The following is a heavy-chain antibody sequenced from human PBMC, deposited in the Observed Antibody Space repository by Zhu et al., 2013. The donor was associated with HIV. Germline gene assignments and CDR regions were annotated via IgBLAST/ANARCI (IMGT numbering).Heavy chain of an antibody. V-gene: IGHV1-46*01. Sequence: QVQLEQSGAEVKKPGASVKISCKASGYTFTNSYMHWVRQAPGQGLEWMGIINPSGGNTFYAQKFQGRVTLTSDMSTNTVHMELNSLRSDDTAVYYCARDPHGGISVIVVVRGSRYGMDVWGQGTTVIVSS. D-gene: IGHD3-22*01. CDR2: INPSGGNT. CDR1: GYTFTNSY. J-gene: IGHJ6*02. CDR3: ARDPHGGISVIVVVRGSRYGMDV.